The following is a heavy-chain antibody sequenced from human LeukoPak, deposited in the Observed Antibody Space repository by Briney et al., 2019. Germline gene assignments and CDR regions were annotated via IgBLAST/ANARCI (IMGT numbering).Heavy chain of an antibody. D-gene: IGHD6-19*01. CDR1: GYTFTSYY. V-gene: IGHV1-46*01. J-gene: IGHJ6*03. CDR2: INPSGGST. CDR3: ARATYSSGLLAGYYYYMDV. Sequence: ASVKVSCKASGYTFTSYYMHWVRQAPGQGLEWMGIINPSGGSTSYAQKFQGRVTMTRDMSTSTVYMELSSLRAEDTAVYYCARATYSSGLLAGYYYYMDVWGKGTTVTISS.